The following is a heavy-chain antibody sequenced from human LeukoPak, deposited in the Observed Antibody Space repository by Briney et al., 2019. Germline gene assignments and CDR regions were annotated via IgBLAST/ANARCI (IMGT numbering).Heavy chain of an antibody. Sequence: GGSLRLSCAASGFTFSSYSMNWVRQAPGKGLEWVSSISSSSSYIYYADSVKGRFTISRDNAKNSLYLQMNSLRAEDTAVYFCAREISYGDYPSGDAFDNWGQGTMVTVSP. CDR3: AREISYGDYPSGDAFDN. D-gene: IGHD4-17*01. V-gene: IGHV3-21*01. J-gene: IGHJ3*02. CDR1: GFTFSSYS. CDR2: ISSSSSYI.